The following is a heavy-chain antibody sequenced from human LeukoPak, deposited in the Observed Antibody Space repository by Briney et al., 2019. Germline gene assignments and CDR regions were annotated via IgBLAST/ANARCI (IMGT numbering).Heavy chain of an antibody. CDR3: PRATAGSIVTFDY. V-gene: IGHV3-48*03. CDR1: GFTFSSYE. CDR2: ISSSGSTI. Sequence: PGGSLRLSCAASGFTFSSYEMNWVRQAPGKGLEWVSYISSSGSTIYYADSVKGRFTISRDNAKNSLYLQMNSLRAEDTAVYYCPRATAGSIVTFDYWGQGTLVTVSS. D-gene: IGHD3-10*01. J-gene: IGHJ4*02.